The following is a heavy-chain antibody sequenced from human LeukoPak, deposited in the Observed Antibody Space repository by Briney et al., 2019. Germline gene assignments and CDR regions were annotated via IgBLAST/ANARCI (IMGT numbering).Heavy chain of an antibody. CDR2: ISYDGSNK. V-gene: IGHV3-30-3*01. CDR3: AREPNCGGDCYAPDY. D-gene: IGHD2-21*02. CDR1: GFTFSSYA. J-gene: IGHJ4*02. Sequence: GGSLRLSCAASGFTFSSYAMHWVRQAPGKGLEWVAVISYDGSNKYYADSVKGRFTISRDNSKNTLYLQMNSLRAEDTAVYYCAREPNCGGDCYAPDYWGQGTLVTVSS.